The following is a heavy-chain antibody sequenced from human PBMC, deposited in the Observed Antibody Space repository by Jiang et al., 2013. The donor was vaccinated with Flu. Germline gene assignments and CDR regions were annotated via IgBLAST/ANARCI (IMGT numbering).Heavy chain of an antibody. CDR1: GGSISSYY. CDR2: IYYRGST. D-gene: IGHD2-21*02. Sequence: GSGLVKPSETLSLTCTVSGGSISSYYWSWIRQPPGKGLECIGYIYYRGSTHYNPSLKSRVTISVDSSKNQFSLKLSPVTAADTAVYYCARLLSNTVVTQPYYFDYWGQGTLVTVSS. V-gene: IGHV4-59*08. CDR3: ARLLSNTVVTQPYYFDY. J-gene: IGHJ4*02.